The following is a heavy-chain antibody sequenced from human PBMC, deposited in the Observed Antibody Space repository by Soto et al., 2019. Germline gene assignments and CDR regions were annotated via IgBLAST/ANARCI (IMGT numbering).Heavy chain of an antibody. CDR3: ARDVNYYDSSGYYSLSRRVLDY. CDR1: GGSISSYY. Sequence: QVQLQESGPGLVKPSETLSLTCTVSGGSISSYYWSWIRQPPGKGLEWIGYIYYSGSTNYNPSLKSRVTISVDTSKNQFSLKLSSVTAADTAVYYCARDVNYYDSSGYYSLSRRVLDYWGQGTLVTVSS. D-gene: IGHD3-22*01. CDR2: IYYSGST. J-gene: IGHJ4*02. V-gene: IGHV4-59*01.